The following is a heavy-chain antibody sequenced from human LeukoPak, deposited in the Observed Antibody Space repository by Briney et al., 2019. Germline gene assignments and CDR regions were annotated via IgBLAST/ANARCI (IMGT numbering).Heavy chain of an antibody. CDR3: AKDPHYDSSGYYYVGAFDI. V-gene: IGHV3-30*18. CDR1: GFTFSSYG. D-gene: IGHD3-22*01. J-gene: IGHJ3*02. Sequence: PGRSLRLSCAASGFTFSSYGMHWVRQAPGKGLEWVAVISYDGSNKYYADSVKGRFTISRDNSKNPLYLQMNSLRAEDTAVYYCAKDPHYDSSGYYYVGAFDIWGQGTMVTVSS. CDR2: ISYDGSNK.